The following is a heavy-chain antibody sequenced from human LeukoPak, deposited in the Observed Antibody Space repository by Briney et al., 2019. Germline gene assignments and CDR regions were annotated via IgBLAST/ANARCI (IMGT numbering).Heavy chain of an antibody. Sequence: PSETLSLTCAVYGGSFIGYYGSWIRQPPGKGLEWIGEIHHSGSTNYNPSLRSRAILSVDTSKNQFSLKLSSVTAADTAVYYCARSSRYYYYYYYMDVWGKGTTVTVSS. J-gene: IGHJ6*03. CDR1: GGSFIGYY. V-gene: IGHV4-34*01. CDR3: ARSSRYYYYYYYMDV. D-gene: IGHD6-6*01. CDR2: IHHSGST.